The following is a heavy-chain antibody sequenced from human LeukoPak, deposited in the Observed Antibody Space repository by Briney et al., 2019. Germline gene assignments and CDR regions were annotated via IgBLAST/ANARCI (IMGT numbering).Heavy chain of an antibody. V-gene: IGHV1-2*02. CDR3: ARYTEYQFPNWFDP. CDR1: GYTFTGYY. D-gene: IGHD2-2*01. J-gene: IGHJ5*02. Sequence: ASVKVSCKASGYTFTGYYMHWVRQAPGQGLEWMGWINPNSGGTNYAQKFQGRVTMTRDTSISTAYMELSRLRSDDTAVYYCARYTEYQFPNWFDPWGQGTLVTVSS. CDR2: INPNSGGT.